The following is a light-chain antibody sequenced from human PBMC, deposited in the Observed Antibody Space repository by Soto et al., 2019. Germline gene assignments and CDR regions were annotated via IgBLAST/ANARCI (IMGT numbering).Light chain of an antibody. CDR1: SSNIGINT. CDR3: ATWDDSMDVHV. Sequence: QSVLTQPPSASGTPGQTITISCSGGSSNIGINTVSWYEHLPGTAPRLLIYGNNQRPSGVPDRFSGSKSGTSASLAISVLQSEAEAHYYCATWDDSMDVHVFGTGTKLTVL. J-gene: IGLJ1*01. CDR2: GNN. V-gene: IGLV1-44*01.